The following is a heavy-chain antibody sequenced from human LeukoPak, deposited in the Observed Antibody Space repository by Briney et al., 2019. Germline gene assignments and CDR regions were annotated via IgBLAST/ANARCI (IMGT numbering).Heavy chain of an antibody. CDR2: MNPNSGNT. Sequence: ASVKVSCKASGYTFTSYDINWVRQATEQGLEWMGWMNPNSGNTGYAQKFQGRVTMTRNTSISTAYMELSSLRSEDTAVYYCARGHWHGSGYWFDYWGQGTLVTVSS. CDR1: GYTFTSYD. CDR3: ARGHWHGSGYWFDY. J-gene: IGHJ4*02. V-gene: IGHV1-8*01. D-gene: IGHD1-26*01.